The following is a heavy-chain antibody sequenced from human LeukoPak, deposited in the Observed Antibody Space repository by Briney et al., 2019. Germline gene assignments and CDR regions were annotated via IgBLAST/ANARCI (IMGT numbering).Heavy chain of an antibody. J-gene: IGHJ4*02. V-gene: IGHV3-73*01. D-gene: IGHD1-26*01. CDR2: IRSKANSYAT. CDR1: GFTFSGSA. CDR3: ICREWELVDY. Sequence: GGSLRLSCAASGFTFSGSAMHWVRQASGKGLEWVGRIRSKANSYATAYAASVKGRFTISRDDSKNTAYLQMNSLKTEDTAVYYCICREWELVDYWGQGTLVTVSS.